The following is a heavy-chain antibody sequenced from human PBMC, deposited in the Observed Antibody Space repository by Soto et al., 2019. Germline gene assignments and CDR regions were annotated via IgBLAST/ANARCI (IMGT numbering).Heavy chain of an antibody. V-gene: IGHV4-30-4*01. J-gene: IGHJ4*01. CDR1: GGSISSGNYC. Sequence: QVQLQESGPGLVKPSQSLSLTCTVSGGSISSGNYCWSWIRQPRGKGLEWIGFIHYSGSSYYNPSLKSRVTISVDTSKNQFSLKLDSVTAADTAVYYCARDLDTATCFDYWGHGTLVTVSS. CDR2: IHYSGSS. CDR3: ARDLDTATCFDY. D-gene: IGHD5-18*01.